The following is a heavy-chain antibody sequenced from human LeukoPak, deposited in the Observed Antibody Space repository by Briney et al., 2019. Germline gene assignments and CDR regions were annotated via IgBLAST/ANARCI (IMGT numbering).Heavy chain of an antibody. D-gene: IGHD5-18*01. J-gene: IGHJ4*02. CDR1: GYTFSNYG. V-gene: IGHV1-18*01. Sequence: ASVKVSCKASGYTFSNYGITWVRQAPGQGLEWMGWISAYNGNTNYAQKLQGRVTMTTDTSTSTAYMELRSLRSDDTAVYYCARDSGGYSYGEFDYWGQGTLVTVSS. CDR3: ARDSGGYSYGEFDY. CDR2: ISAYNGNT.